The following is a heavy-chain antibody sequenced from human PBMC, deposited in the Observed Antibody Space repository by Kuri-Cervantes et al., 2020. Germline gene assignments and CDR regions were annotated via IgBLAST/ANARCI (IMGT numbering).Heavy chain of an antibody. CDR3: ARPGDYGDGADYFDY. CDR2: ISGNGGST. J-gene: IGHJ4*02. D-gene: IGHD4-17*01. Sequence: GGSLRLSCAASGFSFSSYSMSWVRQAPGKGLEWVSGISGNGGSTFYVDSVTGRFTISRDNSKNTLYLQMNSLRAEDTAVYYCARPGDYGDGADYFDYWGQGTLVTVYS. V-gene: IGHV3-23*01. CDR1: GFSFSSYS.